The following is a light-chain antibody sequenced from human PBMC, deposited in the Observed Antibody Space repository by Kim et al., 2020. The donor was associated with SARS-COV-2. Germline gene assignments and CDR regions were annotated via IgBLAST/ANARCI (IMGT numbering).Light chain of an antibody. J-gene: IGKJ2*01. V-gene: IGKV1-5*03. Sequence: DTQMTQSPSTLSASVGDKITITCRASQSISGWLAWYQQKPGRAPKLLIFATSTLESGVPLRFSGSGSGTEFTLTISSLQPDDFATYYCQQYDDFPYPFGQGTKLEI. CDR1: QSISGW. CDR3: QQYDDFPYP. CDR2: ATS.